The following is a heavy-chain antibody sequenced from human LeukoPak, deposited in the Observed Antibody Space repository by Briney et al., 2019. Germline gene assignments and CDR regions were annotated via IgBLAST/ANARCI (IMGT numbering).Heavy chain of an antibody. Sequence: PSETLSLICGVSGGSISSTNWWTWVRQPPGKGLEWIGEVHLDGRTNYNPSLASRLTMSVDFSESHISLKLTSVTAADTAVYYCAREGGFYRPLDYSGQGTLVTVSS. J-gene: IGHJ4*02. CDR1: GGSISSTNW. CDR2: VHLDGRT. D-gene: IGHD3-3*01. CDR3: AREGGFYRPLDY. V-gene: IGHV4-4*02.